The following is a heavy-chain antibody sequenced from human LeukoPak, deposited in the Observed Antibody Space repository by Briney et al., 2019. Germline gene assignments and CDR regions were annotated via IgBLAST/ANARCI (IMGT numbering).Heavy chain of an antibody. CDR1: GGSISSGDYY. Sequence: PSQTLSLTCTVSGGSISSGDYYWSWIRQPPGKGLEWIGYIYYSGSTYYNPSLKSRVTISVDTSKNQFSLKLSSVTAADTAVYYCARAVGGSYLFDYWGQGTLVTVSS. J-gene: IGHJ4*02. V-gene: IGHV4-30-4*01. D-gene: IGHD1-26*01. CDR2: IYYSGST. CDR3: ARAVGGSYLFDY.